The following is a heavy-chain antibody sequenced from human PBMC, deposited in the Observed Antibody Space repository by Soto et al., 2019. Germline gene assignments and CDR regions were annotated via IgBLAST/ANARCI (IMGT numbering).Heavy chain of an antibody. CDR3: ASFGYCSGGSCYSDGAFDI. Sequence: QVQLQQWGAGLLKPSETLSLTCAVYGGSFSGYYWSWIRQPPGKGLEWIGEINHSGSTNYNPSLKSRVTISVDTSKNQFSLKLSSVNAADTAVYYCASFGYCSGGSCYSDGAFDIWGQGTMVTVSS. J-gene: IGHJ3*02. CDR1: GGSFSGYY. D-gene: IGHD2-15*01. V-gene: IGHV4-34*01. CDR2: INHSGST.